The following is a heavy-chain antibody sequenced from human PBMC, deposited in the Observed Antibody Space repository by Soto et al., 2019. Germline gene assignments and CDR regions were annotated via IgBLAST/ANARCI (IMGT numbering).Heavy chain of an antibody. D-gene: IGHD6-19*01. V-gene: IGHV3-15*01. CDR3: TTRADRAGSPFEY. J-gene: IGHJ4*02. CDR1: GFTFSNAW. Sequence: GGSLRLSCAASGFTFSNAWMSWVRQAPGKGLEWVGRIKSKTDGGTTDYAAPVKGRFTISRDDSKNTLYLQMNSLKTEDTAVYYCTTRADRAGSPFEYWGQGTLVSVSS. CDR2: IKSKTDGGTT.